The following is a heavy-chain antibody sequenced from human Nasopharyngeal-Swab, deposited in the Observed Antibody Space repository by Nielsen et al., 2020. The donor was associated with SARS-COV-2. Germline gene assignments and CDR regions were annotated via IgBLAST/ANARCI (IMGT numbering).Heavy chain of an antibody. V-gene: IGHV5-51*01. CDR1: GYSFTSYW. J-gene: IGHJ4*02. Sequence: GESLKISCKGSGYSFTSYWNGWVRQMHGKGLEWMGIIYPGDSDTRYSPSFQGQVTISADKSISTAYLQWSSLKASDTAMYYCARQADFWSGYVMALDYWGQGTLVTVSS. CDR3: ARQADFWSGYVMALDY. CDR2: IYPGDSDT. D-gene: IGHD3-3*01.